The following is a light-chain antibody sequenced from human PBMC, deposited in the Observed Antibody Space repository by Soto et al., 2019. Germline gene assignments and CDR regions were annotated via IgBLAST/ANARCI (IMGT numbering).Light chain of an antibody. V-gene: IGLV2-14*01. CDR2: EVS. CDR3: SSYTSSSTFWV. CDR1: SSDVGGYNY. J-gene: IGLJ3*02. Sequence: QSALTQPASVSGSPGQSITISCTGTSSDVGGYNYVSWYQQHPGKAPKLMIYEVSNRPSGVSNRFSGSRPGNTASLTISGLQAEDEADYYCSSYTSSSTFWVFGGGTKVTV.